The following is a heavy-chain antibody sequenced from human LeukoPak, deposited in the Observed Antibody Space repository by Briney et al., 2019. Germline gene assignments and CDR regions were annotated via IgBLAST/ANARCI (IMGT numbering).Heavy chain of an antibody. Sequence: GGPLNPSFPAPELPFITYGMPWFGQAPAKGLEWVAVISYDGSNKYYADTVKGRFTISRDNSKNTLYLQMNSLRAEDTAVYYCGTSSGYYFLDYWGQGTLVTVSS. D-gene: IGHD3-22*01. V-gene: IGHV3-30*03. CDR2: ISYDGSNK. J-gene: IGHJ4*02. CDR1: ELPFITYG. CDR3: GTSSGYYFLDY.